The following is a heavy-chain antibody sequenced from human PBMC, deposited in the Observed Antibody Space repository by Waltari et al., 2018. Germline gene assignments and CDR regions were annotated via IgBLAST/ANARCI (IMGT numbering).Heavy chain of an antibody. V-gene: IGHV1-46*01. Sequence: QVQLVQSGAEVKKPGASVKISCKTSEYTFTSSYIHWVRQAPGQGLGWMGIINPSGGSTIYDKKFQGRVTMTRDTSTSTVYMELSSLRSEDTAVYYCALDTGALWMDVWGQGTTVTVSS. CDR3: ALDTGALWMDV. D-gene: IGHD2-21*01. J-gene: IGHJ6*02. CDR2: INPSGGST. CDR1: EYTFTSSY.